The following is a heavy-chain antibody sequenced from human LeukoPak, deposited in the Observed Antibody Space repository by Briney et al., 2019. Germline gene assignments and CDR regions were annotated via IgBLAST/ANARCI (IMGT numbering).Heavy chain of an antibody. J-gene: IGHJ4*02. V-gene: IGHV1-46*01. D-gene: IGHD3-9*01. CDR2: INPSGGST. Sequence: ASVKVSCKASGYTFTSYYMHWVRQAPGQGLEWMGIINPSGGSTSYAQKFQGRVTMTRDMSTSTVYMELRSLRSDGTAVYYCARVLPYYDILTGYYTGDYFDYWGQGTLVTVSS. CDR3: ARVLPYYDILTGYYTGDYFDY. CDR1: GYTFTSYY.